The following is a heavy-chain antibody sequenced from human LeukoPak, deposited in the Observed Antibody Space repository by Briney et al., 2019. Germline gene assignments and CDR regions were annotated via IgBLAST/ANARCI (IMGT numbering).Heavy chain of an antibody. J-gene: IGHJ4*02. V-gene: IGHV1-8*01. CDR1: GYTFTSYD. D-gene: IGHD2-15*01. Sequence: ASVKVSCKASGYTFTSYDINWVRQATGQGLEWMGWMNPNSGNTGYAQKFQGRVTMTRNTSISTAYMELSSLRSEDTAVYHCARVFRYCSGGSCYYFDYWGQGTLVTVSS. CDR2: MNPNSGNT. CDR3: ARVFRYCSGGSCYYFDY.